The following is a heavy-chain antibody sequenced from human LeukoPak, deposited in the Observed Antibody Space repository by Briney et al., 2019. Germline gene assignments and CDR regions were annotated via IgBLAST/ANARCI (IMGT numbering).Heavy chain of an antibody. J-gene: IGHJ6*03. D-gene: IGHD2-2*01. CDR1: GFTFSGSA. V-gene: IGHV3-73*01. CDR3: TSKIPSPYCSSTSCSMAGYYYYMDV. Sequence: QAGGSLRLSCAASGFTFSGSAMHWVRQASGKGLEWVGRIRSKANSYATAYAASVKGRFTTSRDDSKNTAYLQMNSLKTEDTAVHYCTSKIPSPYCSSTSCSMAGYYYYMDVWGKGTTVTVSS. CDR2: IRSKANSYAT.